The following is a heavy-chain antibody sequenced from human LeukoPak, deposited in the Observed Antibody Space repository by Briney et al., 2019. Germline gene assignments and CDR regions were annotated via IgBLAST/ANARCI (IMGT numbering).Heavy chain of an antibody. CDR3: AKARTIVATTGELDY. J-gene: IGHJ4*02. D-gene: IGHD5-12*01. V-gene: IGHV3-9*01. Sequence: GGSLRLSCAASGFTFDDYGMSWVRQAPGKGLEWVSGISWNSGSIGYADSVKGRFTISRDNAKNSLYLQMNSLRAEDTALYYCAKARTIVATTGELDYWGQGTLVTVSS. CDR1: GFTFDDYG. CDR2: ISWNSGSI.